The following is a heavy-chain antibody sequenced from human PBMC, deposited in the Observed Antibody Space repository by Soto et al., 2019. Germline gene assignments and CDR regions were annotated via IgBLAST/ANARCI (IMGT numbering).Heavy chain of an antibody. D-gene: IGHD3-22*01. CDR1: GYTFTSYG. CDR3: ARSTQDYDSSGYYDY. V-gene: IGHV1-18*01. CDR2: ISAYNGNT. Sequence: ASVKVSCKASGYTFTSYGISWVRQAPGQGLEWMGWISAYNGNTNYAQKLQGRVTMTTDTSTSTAYMELRSLRSDDTAVYYCARSTQDYDSSGYYDYWGQGTLVTVSS. J-gene: IGHJ4*02.